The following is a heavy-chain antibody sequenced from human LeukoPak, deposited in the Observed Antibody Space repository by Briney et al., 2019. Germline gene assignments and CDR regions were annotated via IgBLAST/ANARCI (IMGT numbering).Heavy chain of an antibody. CDR3: ARKDLGYCSSTSCYDAFDI. CDR2: IYYSGST. J-gene: IGHJ3*02. D-gene: IGHD2-2*01. CDR1: GGSISSSSYY. Sequence: SETLSLTCTVSGGSISSSSYYWGWIRQPPGKGLEWIGSIYYSGSTYYNPSLKSRVTISVDTSKNQFSLKLSSVTAADTAVYYCARKDLGYCSSTSCYDAFDIWGQGTMVTVSS. V-gene: IGHV4-39*07.